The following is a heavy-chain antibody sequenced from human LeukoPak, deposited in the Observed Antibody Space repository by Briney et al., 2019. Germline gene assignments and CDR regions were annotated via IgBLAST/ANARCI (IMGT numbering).Heavy chain of an antibody. CDR3: ASALVPAAMGYYFDY. V-gene: IGHV5-51*01. CDR1: GYSFTSYW. CDR2: IYPGDSDT. D-gene: IGHD2-2*01. J-gene: IGHJ4*02. Sequence: GESLKISCKGSGYSFTSYWIGWVRQMPGKGLEWMGIIYPGDSDTRYSPSFQGQVAISADKSISTAYLQWSSLKASDTAMYYCASALVPAAMGYYFDYWGQGTLVTVSS.